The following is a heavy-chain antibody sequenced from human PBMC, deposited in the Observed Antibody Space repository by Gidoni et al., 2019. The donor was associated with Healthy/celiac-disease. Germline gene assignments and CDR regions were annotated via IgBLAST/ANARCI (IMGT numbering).Heavy chain of an antibody. CDR3: VLLTALRNDY. CDR1: GFTFSSYA. J-gene: IGHJ4*02. CDR2: ISGSGGST. V-gene: IGHV3-23*01. Sequence: EVQLLESGGGLVQPGGSLRLSCAASGFTFSSYAMSWVRQAPGKGLELVSVISGSGGSTYYADSVKGRFTISRDNSKNTLYLQMNSLRAEDTAVYYCVLLTALRNDYWGQGTLVTVSS. D-gene: IGHD7-27*01.